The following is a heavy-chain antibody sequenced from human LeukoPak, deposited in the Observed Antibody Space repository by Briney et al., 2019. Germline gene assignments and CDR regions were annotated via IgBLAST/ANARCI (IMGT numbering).Heavy chain of an antibody. D-gene: IGHD6-13*01. CDR1: GGTFSSYA. CDR3: AREYSSSLNWFDP. V-gene: IGHV1-69*13. J-gene: IGHJ5*02. CDR2: IIPIFGTA. Sequence: GASVKLSCKASGGTFSSYAISWVRQAPGQGLEWMGGIIPIFGTANYAQKFQGRVTITADESTSTAYMELSSLRSEDTAVYYCAREYSSSLNWFDPWGQGTLVTVSS.